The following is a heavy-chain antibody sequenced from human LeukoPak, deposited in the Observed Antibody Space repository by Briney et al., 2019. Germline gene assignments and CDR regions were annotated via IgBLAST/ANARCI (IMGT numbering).Heavy chain of an antibody. J-gene: IGHJ6*02. D-gene: IGHD6-13*01. CDR2: IYYSGRT. CDR3: ARRAGTRPRYYYYGMDV. CDR1: GGSISSSSYY. V-gene: IGHV4-39*01. Sequence: SETLSLTCTVSGGSISSSSYYWGWSRQPPGEGLWWIGSIYYSGRTYYNPSLKSPVTISVDTSKNQFSLKLSSVTGADTAVYYCARRAGTRPRYYYYGMDVWGQGTTVTVSS.